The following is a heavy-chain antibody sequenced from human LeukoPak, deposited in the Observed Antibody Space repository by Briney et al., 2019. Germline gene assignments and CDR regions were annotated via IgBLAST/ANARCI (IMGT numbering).Heavy chain of an antibody. CDR1: GFTFSSYA. CDR2: ISGSGGST. D-gene: IGHD6-19*01. J-gene: IGHJ4*02. Sequence: GGSLRLSCAASGFTFSSYAMSWVRQAPGKGLEWVSAISGSGGSTYYADSVKGRSTISRDNSKNTLYLQMNSLRAEDTVVYYCAKDRSSGWSRGSDYWGQGTLVTVSS. V-gene: IGHV3-23*01. CDR3: AKDRSSGWSRGSDY.